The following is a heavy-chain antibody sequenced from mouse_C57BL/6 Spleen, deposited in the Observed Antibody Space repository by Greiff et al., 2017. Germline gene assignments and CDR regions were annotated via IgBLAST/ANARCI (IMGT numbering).Heavy chain of an antibody. V-gene: IGHV1-52*01. J-gene: IGHJ1*03. CDR2: IDPSDSET. CDR1: GYTFTSYW. CDR3: ARDYYGSSWYFDV. D-gene: IGHD1-1*01. Sequence: QVQLQQPGAELVRPGSSVKLSCKASGYTFTSYWMHWVKQRPIQGLEWIGNIDPSDSETHYNQKFKDKATLTVDKSSSTAYMPLSSLTSEDSAVYYCARDYYGSSWYFDVWGTGTTVTVSS.